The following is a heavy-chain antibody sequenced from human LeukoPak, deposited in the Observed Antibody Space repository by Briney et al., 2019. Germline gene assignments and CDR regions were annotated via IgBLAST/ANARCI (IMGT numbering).Heavy chain of an antibody. Sequence: SGGSLRLSCAASGFTFSSYSMNWVRQAPGKGLEWVSYISSSSSTIYYADSVKGRFTISRDNAKNSLYLQMNSLRAEDTAVYYCARAFASEYYCSGGSCYSEGFDYWGQGTLVTVSS. CDR1: GFTFSSYS. V-gene: IGHV3-48*01. CDR2: ISSSSSTI. J-gene: IGHJ4*02. CDR3: ARAFASEYYCSGGSCYSEGFDY. D-gene: IGHD2-15*01.